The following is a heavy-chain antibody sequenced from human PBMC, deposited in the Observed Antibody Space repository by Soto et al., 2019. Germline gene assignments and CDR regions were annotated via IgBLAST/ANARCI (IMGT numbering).Heavy chain of an antibody. Sequence: QVQLQESGPGLVKPSGTLSLTCAVSGGSISSSNWWSWVRQPPGKGLEWIGEIYHSGTTNYSPSLKSRVTISVDKSTNQFSLKLSSVSAADTAVYYCAREGVAGSDAFDIWGQGTIVTVSS. CDR3: AREGVAGSDAFDI. V-gene: IGHV4-4*02. CDR2: IYHSGTT. D-gene: IGHD6-19*01. CDR1: GGSISSSNW. J-gene: IGHJ3*02.